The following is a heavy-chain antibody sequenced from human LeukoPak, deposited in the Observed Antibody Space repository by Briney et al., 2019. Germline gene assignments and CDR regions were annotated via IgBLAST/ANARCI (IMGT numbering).Heavy chain of an antibody. V-gene: IGHV4-59*08. CDR3: AGHHPRNTVDF. CDR1: GGPISSYY. D-gene: IGHD2/OR15-2a*01. J-gene: IGHJ4*02. Sequence: SETLSLTCTVSGGPISSYYWSWIRQPPGKGLEWFAYISDIGSINYNPSLKSRVTISLDTSKNQFSLKLSSVTAADTAVCYCAGHHPRNTVDFWGQGALVTVSS. CDR2: ISDIGSI.